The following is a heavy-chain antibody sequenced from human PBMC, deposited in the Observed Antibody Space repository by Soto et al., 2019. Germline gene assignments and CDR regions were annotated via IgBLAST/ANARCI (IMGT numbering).Heavy chain of an antibody. CDR2: IYYSGST. Sequence: PSETLSLTCTVSGGSISSYYWSWIRQPPGKVLEWIGYIYYSGSTNYNPSLKSRVTISVDTSKNLFSLKLSPVTAADTAVYYCARLLRFLENGYYYYNMDVWGKVTTVTVSS. D-gene: IGHD3-3*01. J-gene: IGHJ6*03. V-gene: IGHV4-59*01. CDR1: GGSISSYY. CDR3: ARLLRFLENGYYYYNMDV.